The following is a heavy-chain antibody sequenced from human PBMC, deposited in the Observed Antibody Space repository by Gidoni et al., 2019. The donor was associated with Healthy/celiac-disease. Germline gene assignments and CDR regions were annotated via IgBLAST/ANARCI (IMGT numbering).Heavy chain of an antibody. Sequence: QVQLVQSVAEVKKPGASVKVSCKASASTFTAYYMHWVRQAPGQGLEWMGWINPNSGGTNYAQKFQGWVTMTRDTSISTAYMELSRLRSDDTAVYYCARAPNMTTVTTGWFDPWGQGTLVTVSS. CDR1: ASTFTAYY. J-gene: IGHJ5*02. CDR3: ARAPNMTTVTTGWFDP. V-gene: IGHV1-2*04. CDR2: INPNSGGT. D-gene: IGHD4-17*01.